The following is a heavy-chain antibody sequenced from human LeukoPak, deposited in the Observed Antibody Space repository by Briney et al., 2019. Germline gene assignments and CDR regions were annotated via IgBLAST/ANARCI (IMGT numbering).Heavy chain of an antibody. CDR2: ISAYNGNT. V-gene: IGHV1-18*01. Sequence: ASVKVSCKASGYTFTNYGISWVRQAPGQGLEWMGWISAYNGNTNYAQKLQGRVTMTTDTSTSTAYMELRSLRSDDTAVYYCVRDRRYCSSTSCLSQTSWFDPWGQGTLVTVSS. D-gene: IGHD2-2*01. CDR3: VRDRRYCSSTSCLSQTSWFDP. CDR1: GYTFTNYG. J-gene: IGHJ5*02.